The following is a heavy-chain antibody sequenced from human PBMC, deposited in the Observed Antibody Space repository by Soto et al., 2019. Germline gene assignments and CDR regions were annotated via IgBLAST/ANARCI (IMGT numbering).Heavy chain of an antibody. CDR1: GYDFTNYW. CDR3: ARFRAPRRQLISMSFHL. D-gene: IGHD6-13*01. Sequence: PGESLKISCKASGYDFTNYWIAWVRQTPGRGLEWMGMIYPGDSDIRYNPSFRGRVTISADKSITSAFVQWGSLKASDSAIYYCARFRAPRRQLISMSFHLWGLGTRVTVSS. V-gene: IGHV5-51*01. CDR2: IYPGDSDI. J-gene: IGHJ4*03.